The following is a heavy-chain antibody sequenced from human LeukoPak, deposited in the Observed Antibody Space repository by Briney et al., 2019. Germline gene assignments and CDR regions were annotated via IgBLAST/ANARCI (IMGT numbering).Heavy chain of an antibody. Sequence: GGSLRLSCAASGFTVSSNYMSWVRQAPGKGLEWVSVIYSGGSTYYADSVKGRFTISRDNSKNTLYLQMNSLRAEDTAVYYCALSPSGWYRRFDYWGQGTLVTVSS. CDR1: GFTVSSNY. D-gene: IGHD6-19*01. J-gene: IGHJ4*02. CDR3: ALSPSGWYRRFDY. V-gene: IGHV3-53*01. CDR2: IYSGGST.